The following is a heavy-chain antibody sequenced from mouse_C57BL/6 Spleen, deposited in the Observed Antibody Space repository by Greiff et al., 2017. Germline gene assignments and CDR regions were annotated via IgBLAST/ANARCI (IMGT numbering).Heavy chain of an antibody. CDR1: GYAFSSSW. J-gene: IGHJ2*01. D-gene: IGHD4-1*01. CDR2: IYPGDGDT. V-gene: IGHV1-82*01. CDR3: AKRGVTGTGYFDY. Sequence: VKLVESGPELVKPGASVKISCKASGYAFSSSWMNWVKQRPGKGLEWIGRIYPGDGDTNYNGKFKGKATLTADKSSSTAYMQLSSLTSEDSAVYFCAKRGVTGTGYFDYWCQGTTLTVSS.